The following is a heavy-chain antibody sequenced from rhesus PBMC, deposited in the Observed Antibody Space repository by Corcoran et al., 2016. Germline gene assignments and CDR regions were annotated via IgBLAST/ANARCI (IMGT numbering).Heavy chain of an antibody. V-gene: IGHV4-173*01. CDR2: IAGRGGST. D-gene: IGHD3-3*01. Sequence: QVQLQASGPGLVKPSETLSLPCAVFGGPISSNYWSWTLQRPGQGLQWSGRIAGRGGSTDYNPSLKSRVTISTETTKNQFALKLSSVTAADTAVYYCARNRYYNIWTGFDAFDFWGQGLRVTVSS. J-gene: IGHJ3*01. CDR1: GGPISSNY. CDR3: ARNRYYNIWTGFDAFDF.